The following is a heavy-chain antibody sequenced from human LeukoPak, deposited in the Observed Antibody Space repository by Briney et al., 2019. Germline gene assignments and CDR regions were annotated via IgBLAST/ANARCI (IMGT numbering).Heavy chain of an antibody. J-gene: IGHJ6*03. CDR2: INPNSGGT. D-gene: IGHD6-13*01. CDR1: GYTFTGYY. Sequence: GASVKVSCKASGYTFTGYYMHWVRQAPGQGLEWMGWINPNSGGTNYAQKFQGRVTMTRDTSISTAYMELSRLRSDDTAVYYCARGRDSSSWYSGLNYMDVWGKGTTVAVSS. V-gene: IGHV1-2*02. CDR3: ARGRDSSSWYSGLNYMDV.